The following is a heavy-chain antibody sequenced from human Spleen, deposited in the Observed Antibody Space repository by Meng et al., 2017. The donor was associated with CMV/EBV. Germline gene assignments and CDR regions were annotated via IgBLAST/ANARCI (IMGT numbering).Heavy chain of an antibody. J-gene: IGHJ4*02. CDR1: GYSFINYW. Sequence: GESLKISCKGSGYSFINYWIGWVRQMPGKDLEWMGIIYPGDSDTRYSPSFQGQVTISADKSISTAYLQWSSLKASDTGIYYCARLSGHDHRGVVWGQGTLVTVSS. CDR2: IYPGDSDT. CDR3: ARLSGHDHRGVV. D-gene: IGHD5-12*01. V-gene: IGHV5-51*01.